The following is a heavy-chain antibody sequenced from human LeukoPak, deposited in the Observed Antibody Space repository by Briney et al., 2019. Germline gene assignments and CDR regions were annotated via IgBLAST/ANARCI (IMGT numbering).Heavy chain of an antibody. V-gene: IGHV2-5*02. J-gene: IGHJ4*02. CDR1: GFSLSTSGVG. D-gene: IGHD1-1*01. Sequence: SGPTLVNPTQTLTLTCTFSGFSLSTSGVGVGWIRQPPGKALEWLALIYSDDDKRYSPSLRSRITITKDTSKNQVVLTMTNMDPVDTATYYCAHRGYDNWHYYFDYWGQGTLVTVSS. CDR3: AHRGYDNWHYYFDY. CDR2: IYSDDDK.